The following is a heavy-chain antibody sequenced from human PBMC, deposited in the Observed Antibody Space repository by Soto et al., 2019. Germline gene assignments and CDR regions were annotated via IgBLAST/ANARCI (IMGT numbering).Heavy chain of an antibody. J-gene: IGHJ6*02. CDR1: GYSFTSYW. D-gene: IGHD6-13*01. CDR3: ARRRGGYSRSWPPPSNYGMDV. V-gene: IGHV5-10-1*01. Sequence: GESLKISCKGSGYSFTSYWISWVRQMPGKGLEWMGRIDPSDSYTNYSPSFQGHVTISADKSISTAYLQWSSLKASDTAMYYCARRRGGYSRSWPPPSNYGMDVWGQGTTVTVSS. CDR2: IDPSDSYT.